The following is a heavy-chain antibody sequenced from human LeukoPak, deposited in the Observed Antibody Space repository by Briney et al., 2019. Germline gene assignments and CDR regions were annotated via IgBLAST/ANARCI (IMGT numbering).Heavy chain of an antibody. CDR2: IRSKAYGGTT. J-gene: IGHJ4*02. Sequence: GGSLRLSCTASGFTFGDYAMSWVRQAPGKGLEWVGFIRSKAYGGTTEYAASVKGRFTISRDDSKSIAYLQMNSLKTEDTAVYYCTRVELWFGVPGQYYFDYWGQGTLVTVSS. CDR1: GFTFGDYA. D-gene: IGHD3-10*01. CDR3: TRVELWFGVPGQYYFDY. V-gene: IGHV3-49*04.